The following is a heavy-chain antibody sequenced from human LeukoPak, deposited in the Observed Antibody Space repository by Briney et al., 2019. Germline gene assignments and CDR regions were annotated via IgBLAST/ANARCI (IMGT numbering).Heavy chain of an antibody. CDR1: GFTLSSYW. CDR3: ARGAWRGVITDAFDI. Sequence: GGSLRLSCAASGFTLSSYWMHWVRQAPGKGLVWVSRINSDGSSTSYADSVKGRFTISRDNAKNSLYLQMNSLRAEDTALYYCARGAWRGVITDAFDIWGQGTMVTVSS. V-gene: IGHV3-74*01. J-gene: IGHJ3*02. CDR2: INSDGSST. D-gene: IGHD3-10*01.